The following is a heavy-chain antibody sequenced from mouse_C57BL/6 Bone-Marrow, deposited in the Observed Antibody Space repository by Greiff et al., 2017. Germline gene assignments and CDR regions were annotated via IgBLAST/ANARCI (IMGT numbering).Heavy chain of an antibody. Sequence: VQLQQSGPELVKPGASVKLSCKASGYTFTSYDINWVKQRPGQGLEWIGWIYPRDGSTKYNEKFKGKATLTVDTSSSTAYMELHSLTSEDSAVYVCARSDYYYGSSSYWYFDVWGTGTTVTVSS. CDR1: GYTFTSYD. CDR2: IYPRDGST. CDR3: ARSDYYYGSSSYWYFDV. D-gene: IGHD1-1*01. J-gene: IGHJ1*03. V-gene: IGHV1-85*01.